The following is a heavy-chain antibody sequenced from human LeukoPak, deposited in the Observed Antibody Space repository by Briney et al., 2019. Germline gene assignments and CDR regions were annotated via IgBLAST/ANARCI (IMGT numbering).Heavy chain of an antibody. D-gene: IGHD2-15*01. V-gene: IGHV4-61*02. CDR3: ARDEYCSGGSCYVGFDY. CDR1: GGSISSGSYY. CDR2: IYTSGST. J-gene: IGHJ4*02. Sequence: SETLSLTCPVSGGSISSGSYYWSWIRQPAGKGLEWNGRIYTSGSTNYNPSLKSRVTISVDTSKNQFSLKLSSVTAADTAVYYCARDEYCSGGSCYVGFDYWGQGTLVTVSS.